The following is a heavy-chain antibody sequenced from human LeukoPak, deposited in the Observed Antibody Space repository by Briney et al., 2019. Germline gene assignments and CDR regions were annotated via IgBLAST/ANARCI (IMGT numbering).Heavy chain of an antibody. J-gene: IGHJ4*02. Sequence: PGGSLRLSCAASGFTFSSYSMNWARQAPGEGLEWVSSISSSSSYIYYADSVKGRFTISRDNAKNSLYLQMNSLRAEDTAVYYCATPSSTSCCYFDYWGQGTLVTVSS. D-gene: IGHD2-2*01. CDR1: GFTFSSYS. CDR2: ISSSSSYI. V-gene: IGHV3-21*01. CDR3: ATPSSTSCCYFDY.